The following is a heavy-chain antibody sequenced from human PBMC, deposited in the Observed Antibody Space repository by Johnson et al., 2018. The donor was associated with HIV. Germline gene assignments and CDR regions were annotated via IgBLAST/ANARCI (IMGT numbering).Heavy chain of an antibody. Sequence: QVQLVESGGGVVQPGESLRLSCAASGFIFSSYDMHWVRQAPGKGLEWVAFIRYDGSNKYYVDSVKGRFTISRDNSKNTFYLQMNSLRGDDTAVYYCAKDPADCGADWAFGIWGQGTMVTVSS. CDR3: AKDPADCGADWAFGI. CDR2: IRYDGSNK. J-gene: IGHJ3*02. CDR1: GFIFSSYD. V-gene: IGHV3-30*02. D-gene: IGHD2-21*02.